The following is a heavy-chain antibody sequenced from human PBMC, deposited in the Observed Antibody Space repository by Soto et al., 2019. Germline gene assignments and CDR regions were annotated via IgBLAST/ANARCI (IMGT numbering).Heavy chain of an antibody. V-gene: IGHV3-21*01. CDR3: ARHHHGDFDAFDI. CDR1: GFTFSSYS. CDR2: ISSSSSYI. J-gene: IGHJ3*02. Sequence: PGGSLRLSCAASGFTFSSYSMNWVRQAPGKGLEWVSSISSSSSYIYYADSVKGRFTISRDNAKNPLYLQMNSLRAEDTAVYYCARHHHGDFDAFDIWGQGTMVTVSS. D-gene: IGHD4-17*01.